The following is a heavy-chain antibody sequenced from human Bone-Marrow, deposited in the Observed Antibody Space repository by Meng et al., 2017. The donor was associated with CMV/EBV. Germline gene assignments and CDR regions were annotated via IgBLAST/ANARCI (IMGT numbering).Heavy chain of an antibody. D-gene: IGHD2-21*01. CDR1: GSIVTYNY. Sequence: SCAVSGSIVTYNYIGWIRQAPGKGLEWVSVIYKGGQIFYTESVKGRFTISRDISKNTMYLQMDTLRAEDTAVYYCARGECGGSCGIFDIWGQGTMVTVSS. J-gene: IGHJ3*02. V-gene: IGHV3-53*01. CDR2: IYKGGQI. CDR3: ARGECGGSCGIFDI.